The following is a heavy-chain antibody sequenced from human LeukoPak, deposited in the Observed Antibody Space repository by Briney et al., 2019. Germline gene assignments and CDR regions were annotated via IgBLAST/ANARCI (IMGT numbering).Heavy chain of an antibody. V-gene: IGHV3-23*01. CDR2: ISGSGGST. CDR3: AKLAVAGRGAFDI. CDR1: GLPFSSYA. J-gene: IGHJ3*02. Sequence: GGSLRLSCAASGLPFSSYAMSWVRQAPGKGLEWVSAISGSGGSTYYADSVKGRFTISRDNSKNTLYLQMNSLRAEDTAVYYCAKLAVAGRGAFDIWGQGTMVTVSS. D-gene: IGHD6-19*01.